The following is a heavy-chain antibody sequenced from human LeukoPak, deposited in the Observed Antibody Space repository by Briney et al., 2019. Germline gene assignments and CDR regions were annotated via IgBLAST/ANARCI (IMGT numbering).Heavy chain of an antibody. J-gene: IGHJ4*02. V-gene: IGHV3-23*01. CDR1: GFTSSSYA. CDR3: AKSGDYYDSSGYCDY. CDR2: ISGSGGST. Sequence: GGSLRLSCAASGFTSSSYAMSWVRQAPGKGLEWVSAISGSGGSTYYADSVKGRFTISRDNSKNTLYLQMNSLRAEDTAVYYCAKSGDYYDSSGYCDYWGQGTLVTVSS. D-gene: IGHD3-22*01.